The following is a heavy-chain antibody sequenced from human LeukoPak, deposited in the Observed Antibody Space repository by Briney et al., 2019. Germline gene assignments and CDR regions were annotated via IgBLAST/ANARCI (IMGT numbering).Heavy chain of an antibody. CDR2: INPSGGST. CDR3: ARDVVGNTVVVPAAPGVAFDI. J-gene: IGHJ3*02. CDR1: GYTFTSYY. Sequence: ASVKVSCKASGYTFTSYYMHWVRQAPGQGLEWMGIINPSGGSTSYAQKFQGRVTMTRDTSTSTVYMELSSLRSEDTAVYYCARDVVGNTVVVPAAPGVAFDIWGQGTMVTVSS. V-gene: IGHV1-46*01. D-gene: IGHD2-2*01.